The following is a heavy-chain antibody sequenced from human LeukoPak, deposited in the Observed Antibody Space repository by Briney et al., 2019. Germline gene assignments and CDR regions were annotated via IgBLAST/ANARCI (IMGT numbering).Heavy chain of an antibody. CDR2: ISPDGNKG. CDR3: AKVNNYDDY. CDR1: GFTFSIFD. V-gene: IGHV3-30*18. J-gene: IGHJ4*02. D-gene: IGHD1/OR15-1a*01. Sequence: GGSLRLSCAASGFTFSIFDIHWVRQAPGKGLEWVAAISPDGNKGYYTESVKGRFTVSRDNSNNMIYLQMNSLRGEDSAVYYCAKVNNYDDYWGQGTLVTVSS.